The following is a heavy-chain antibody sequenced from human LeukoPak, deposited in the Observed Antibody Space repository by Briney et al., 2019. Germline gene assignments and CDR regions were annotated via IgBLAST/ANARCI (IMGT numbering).Heavy chain of an antibody. CDR1: GFTVSSNY. J-gene: IGHJ4*02. D-gene: IGHD2-21*01. CDR2: IYSGGST. Sequence: GGSLRLSCAASGFTVSSNYMSWVRQAPGKGLEWVSVIYSGGSTYYADSVKGRFTISRDNSKNTLYLQMNSLRAEDTAVYYCAREGSADSLGYWGQGTLVTVSS. CDR3: AREGSADSLGY. V-gene: IGHV3-53*01.